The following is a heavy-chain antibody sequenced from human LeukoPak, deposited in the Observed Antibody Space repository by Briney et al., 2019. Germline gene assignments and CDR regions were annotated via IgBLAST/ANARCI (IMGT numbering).Heavy chain of an antibody. D-gene: IGHD2-2*01. CDR1: GYTFTGYY. Sequence: ASVKVSCKASGYTFTGYYMHWVRQAPGQGLEWMGWINPNSGGTNYAQKFQGRVTMTRDTSISTAYMELSSLRAEDTAVYYCAKCEDDIVVVPAAFFDYWGQGALVTVSS. CDR3: AKCEDDIVVVPAAFFDY. CDR2: INPNSGGT. V-gene: IGHV1-2*02. J-gene: IGHJ4*02.